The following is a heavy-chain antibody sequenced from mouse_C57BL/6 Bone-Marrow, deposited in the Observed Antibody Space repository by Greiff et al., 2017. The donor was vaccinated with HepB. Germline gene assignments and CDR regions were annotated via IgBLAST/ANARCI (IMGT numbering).Heavy chain of an antibody. D-gene: IGHD1-1*01. CDR2: ISNGGGST. J-gene: IGHJ4*01. CDR3: ARQITTEGNAMDY. CDR1: GFTFSDYY. Sequence: DVHLVESGGGLVQPGGSLKLSCAASGFTFSDYYMYWVRQTPEKRLEWVAYISNGGGSTYYPDTVKGRFTISRDNAKNTLYLQMSRLKSEDTAMYYCARQITTEGNAMDYWGQGTSVTVSS. V-gene: IGHV5-12*01.